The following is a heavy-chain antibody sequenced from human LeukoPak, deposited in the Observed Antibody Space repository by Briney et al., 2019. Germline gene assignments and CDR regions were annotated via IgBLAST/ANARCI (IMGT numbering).Heavy chain of an antibody. CDR1: GGSISSGGYY. Sequence: PSETLSLTCTVSGGSISSGGYYWSWSRQHPGKGLEWIGYIYYSGSTYYNPSLKSRVTISVDTSKNQFSLKLSSVTAADTAVYYCARDHLYCSSTSCYPKYYYYGMDVWGKGTTVTVSS. J-gene: IGHJ6*04. V-gene: IGHV4-31*03. CDR2: IYYSGST. D-gene: IGHD2-2*01. CDR3: ARDHLYCSSTSCYPKYYYYGMDV.